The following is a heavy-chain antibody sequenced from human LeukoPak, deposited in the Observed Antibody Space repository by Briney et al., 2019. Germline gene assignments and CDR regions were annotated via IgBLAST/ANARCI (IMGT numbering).Heavy chain of an antibody. J-gene: IGHJ3*02. D-gene: IGHD6-19*01. V-gene: IGHV4-59*08. Sequence: SETLSLTCTVSGGSISSYYWSWIRQPPGKGLEWIGYIYYSGSTNYNPSLNSRVTISVDTSKNQFSLKLSSVTAADTAVYYCARLRGIAVAGTLAFDIWGQGTMVTVSS. CDR1: GGSISSYY. CDR2: IYYSGST. CDR3: ARLRGIAVAGTLAFDI.